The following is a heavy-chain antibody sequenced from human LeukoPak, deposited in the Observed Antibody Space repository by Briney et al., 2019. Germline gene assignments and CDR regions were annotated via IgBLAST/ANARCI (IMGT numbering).Heavy chain of an antibody. CDR2: ISGSGGST. CDR1: VFTFSSYA. J-gene: IGHJ4*02. V-gene: IGHV3-23*01. Sequence: GGSLRLSCAASVFTFSSYAMSWVRQAPGKGLEWVSAISGSGGSTYYADSVKGRFTISRDNSKNTLYLQMNSLRAEDTAVYYCAKSSPRYYYDSSGYNYWGQGTLVTVSS. D-gene: IGHD3-22*01. CDR3: AKSSPRYYYDSSGYNY.